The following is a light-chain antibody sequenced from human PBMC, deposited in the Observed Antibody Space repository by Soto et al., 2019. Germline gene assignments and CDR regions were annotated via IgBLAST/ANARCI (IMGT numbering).Light chain of an antibody. CDR3: QLHIT. J-gene: IGKJ5*01. CDR1: QDIASA. V-gene: IGKV1-13*02. Sequence: IQLTQSPSSLSASVVDRITITFRASQDIASALAWYQQKPGKAPKLLIYDASSLRSGVSSRFSGSGSGTDFTLTISSLQPEDFATYYCQLHITFGQGTRLEIK. CDR2: DAS.